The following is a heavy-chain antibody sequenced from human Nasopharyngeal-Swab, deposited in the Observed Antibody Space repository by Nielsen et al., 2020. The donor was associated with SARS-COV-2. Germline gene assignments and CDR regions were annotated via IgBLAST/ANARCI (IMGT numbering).Heavy chain of an antibody. CDR1: GYTLTELS. CDR2: FDPEDGET. CDR3: ATDGA. V-gene: IGHV1-24*01. J-gene: IGHJ3*01. D-gene: IGHD3-16*01. Sequence: ASVKVSCKVSGYTLTELSMHWVRQAPGKGLEWMGGFDPEDGETIYAQKFQGRVTMTEETSTDTTYLELSSLKSEDTAVYYCATDGAWGQGTMVAVSS.